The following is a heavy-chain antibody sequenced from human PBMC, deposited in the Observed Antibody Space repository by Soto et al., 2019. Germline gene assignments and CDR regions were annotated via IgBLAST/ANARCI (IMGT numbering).Heavy chain of an antibody. J-gene: IGHJ6*02. CDR3: ARSGYCSGGSCYGDRGMDV. V-gene: IGHV1-46*03. D-gene: IGHD2-15*01. CDR2: INPSGGST. CDR1: GYTFTSYY. Sequence: QVQLVQSGAEVKKPGASVKVSCKASGYTFTSYYMHWVRQAPGQGLEWMGIINPSGGSTSYAQKFQGRVTMTRDTSTSTVYMELSSLRSEDTAVYYCARSGYCSGGSCYGDRGMDVWGQGTTVTVSS.